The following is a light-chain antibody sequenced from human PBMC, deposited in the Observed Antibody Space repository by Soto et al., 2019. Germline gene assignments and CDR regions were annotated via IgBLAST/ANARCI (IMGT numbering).Light chain of an antibody. V-gene: IGKV1-5*03. CDR3: QQYNSYSAIT. Sequence: DIQMTQSPSTLSASVGDRVTITCRLSQSISNWLGWYQQKPGKAPKLLIYKASSLQSGVPSRFSGSGSGTEFTLTISSLQPDDFATYYCQQYNSYSAITFGQGTRLEIK. J-gene: IGKJ5*01. CDR1: QSISNW. CDR2: KAS.